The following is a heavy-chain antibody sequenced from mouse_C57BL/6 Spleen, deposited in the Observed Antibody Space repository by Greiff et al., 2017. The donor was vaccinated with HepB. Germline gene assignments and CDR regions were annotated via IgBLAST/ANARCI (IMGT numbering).Heavy chain of an antibody. V-gene: IGHV3-6*01. J-gene: IGHJ4*01. CDR1: GYSITSGYY. CDR2: ISYDGSN. CDR3: ARDGYPGAMDY. Sequence: DVKLQESGPGLVKPSQSLSLTCSVTGYSITSGYYWNWIRQFPGNKLEWMGYISYDGSNNYNPSLKNRISITRDTSKNQFFLKLNSVTTEDTATYYGARDGYPGAMDYWGQGTSVTVSS.